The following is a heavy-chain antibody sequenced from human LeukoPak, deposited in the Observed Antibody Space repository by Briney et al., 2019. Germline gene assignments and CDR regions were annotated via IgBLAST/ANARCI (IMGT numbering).Heavy chain of an antibody. D-gene: IGHD3-3*01. CDR1: GYTFTSYG. J-gene: IGHJ4*02. V-gene: IGHV1-18*01. Sequence: ASVKVSCKASGYTFTSYGISWVRQAPGQGLEWMGWISAYNGNTNYAQKLQGRVTMTTDTSTSTAYMELRSLRSDDTAVYYCARDGITIFGVVNVDYWGQGTLVTVSS. CDR2: ISAYNGNT. CDR3: ARDGITIFGVVNVDY.